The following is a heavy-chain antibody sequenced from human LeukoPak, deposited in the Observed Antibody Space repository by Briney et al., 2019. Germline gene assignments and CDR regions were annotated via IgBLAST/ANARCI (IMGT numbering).Heavy chain of an antibody. J-gene: IGHJ4*02. Sequence: SVTVSCKASGGTFSSYAISWVRQAPGQGLEWMGGIISILGTTKYAQKFQGRVTITADESTSTAYMELSSLRSEDTAVYYCARSGDSSGYYYGERYWGQGTLVTVSS. D-gene: IGHD3-22*01. V-gene: IGHV1-69*13. CDR2: IISILGTT. CDR3: ARSGDSSGYYYGERY. CDR1: GGTFSSYA.